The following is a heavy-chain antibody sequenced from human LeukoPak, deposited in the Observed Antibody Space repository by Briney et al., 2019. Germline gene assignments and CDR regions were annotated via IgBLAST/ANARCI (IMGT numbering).Heavy chain of an antibody. Sequence: ASVTVSCKASGYTFTGYYMHWVRQAPGQGLEWMGWINPNSGGTNYAQKFQGRVTMTRDTSISTAYMELSRLRSDDTAVYYCARDLVYSSGWPGDYWGQGTLVTVSS. V-gene: IGHV1-2*02. CDR2: INPNSGGT. J-gene: IGHJ4*02. D-gene: IGHD6-19*01. CDR3: ARDLVYSSGWPGDY. CDR1: GYTFTGYY.